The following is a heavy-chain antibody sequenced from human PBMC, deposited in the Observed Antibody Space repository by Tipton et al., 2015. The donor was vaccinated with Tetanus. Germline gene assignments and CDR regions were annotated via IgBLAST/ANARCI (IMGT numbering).Heavy chain of an antibody. CDR1: GFTFDDYA. V-gene: IGHV3-9*01. J-gene: IGHJ4*02. CDR2: ISWNSGSI. Sequence: SLRLSCAASGFTFDDYAMHWVRQAPGKGLEWVSGISWNSGSIGYADTVKGRFTISRDNAKNSLYLQMNSLRAEDTALYYCAKDYCSGGSCYQADYWGQGTLVTVSS. CDR3: AKDYCSGGSCYQADY. D-gene: IGHD2-15*01.